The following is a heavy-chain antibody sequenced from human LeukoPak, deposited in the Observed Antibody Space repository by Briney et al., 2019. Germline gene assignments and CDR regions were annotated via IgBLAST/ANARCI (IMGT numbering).Heavy chain of an antibody. CDR2: TYYRSKWYN. Sequence: NPSQTLSLTCAISGDSVSSNSAAWNWIRQSPSRGLEWLGRTYYRSKWYNDYAVSVKSQITINPDTSKNQFSLQLNSVTPEDTAVYYCARDPLYYDFWSGSHSDWFDPWGQGTLVTVSS. J-gene: IGHJ5*02. D-gene: IGHD3-3*01. CDR3: ARDPLYYDFWSGSHSDWFDP. CDR1: GDSVSSNSAA. V-gene: IGHV6-1*01.